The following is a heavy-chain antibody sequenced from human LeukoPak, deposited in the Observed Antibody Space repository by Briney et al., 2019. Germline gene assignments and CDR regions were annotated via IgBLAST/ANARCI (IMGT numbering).Heavy chain of an antibody. Sequence: SETLSLTCAVYGGSFSGYYWSWIRQPPGKGLEWIGEINHSGSTNYNPSLKSRVTISVDTSKNQFSLKLSSVTAADTAVYYCARGPAGYDSSGYYYFDYWGQGTLVTVSS. D-gene: IGHD3-22*01. V-gene: IGHV4-34*01. CDR3: ARGPAGYDSSGYYYFDY. CDR2: INHSGST. J-gene: IGHJ4*02. CDR1: GGSFSGYY.